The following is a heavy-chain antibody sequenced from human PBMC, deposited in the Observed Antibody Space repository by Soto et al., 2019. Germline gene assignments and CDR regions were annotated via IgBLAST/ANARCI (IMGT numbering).Heavy chain of an antibody. CDR3: ASERVSSGPFDY. CDR2: IYYSGST. D-gene: IGHD3-22*01. J-gene: IGHJ4*02. Sequence: SETLSLTCTVSGGSISSGGYYWSWIRQHPGKGLEWIGYIYYSGSTYYNPSLKSRVTISVDTSKNQFSLKLSSVTAADTAVYYCASERVSSGPFDYWGQGTLVTVSS. V-gene: IGHV4-31*03. CDR1: GGSISSGGYY.